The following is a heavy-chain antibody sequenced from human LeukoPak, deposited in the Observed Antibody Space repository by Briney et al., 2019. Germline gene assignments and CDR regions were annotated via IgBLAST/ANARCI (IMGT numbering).Heavy chain of an antibody. V-gene: IGHV3-23*01. CDR2: ISGGSSGST. J-gene: IGHJ6*03. D-gene: IGHD3-10*01. CDR3: AKDSAFYYIDV. CDR1: GFTFSDYA. Sequence: TGGSLRLSCAASGFTFSDYAMSWVRQAPGKGLEWLSVISGGSSGSTYYADSVKGRFTISRDNSKNTLYLQMNSLKGDDTAVYYCAKDSAFYYIDVWGKGTTVIISS.